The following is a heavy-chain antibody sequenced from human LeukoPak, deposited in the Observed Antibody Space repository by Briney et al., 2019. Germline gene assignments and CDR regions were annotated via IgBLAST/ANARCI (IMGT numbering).Heavy chain of an antibody. CDR1: GFTFSSYA. V-gene: IGHV3-23*01. J-gene: IGHJ4*02. D-gene: IGHD3-10*01. CDR2: ISGSGGST. Sequence: RSGGSLRLSCAASGFTFSSYAMSWVRQAPGKGLEWVSAISGSGGSTDYVDFVKGRFTISRDNSKNTLYLQMNSLRAEDTAVYYCAKDRYTMVRGVILGQFDYWGQGTLVTVSS. CDR3: AKDRYTMVRGVILGQFDY.